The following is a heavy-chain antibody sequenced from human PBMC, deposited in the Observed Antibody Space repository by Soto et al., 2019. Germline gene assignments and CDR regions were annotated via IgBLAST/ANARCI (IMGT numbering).Heavy chain of an antibody. CDR1: GFTFSSYA. D-gene: IGHD5-12*01. J-gene: IGHJ4*02. CDR2: ISGIGHST. CDR3: AKRIMATIGHFDS. Sequence: PGGSLRLSCAASGFTFSSYAMSWVRPPPGKGLEWVSSISGIGHSTYYADSVKGRCTISRDNSKNTLFLQISSLRAEDTAVYYCAKRIMATIGHFDSWGQGTLVTVSS. V-gene: IGHV3-23*01.